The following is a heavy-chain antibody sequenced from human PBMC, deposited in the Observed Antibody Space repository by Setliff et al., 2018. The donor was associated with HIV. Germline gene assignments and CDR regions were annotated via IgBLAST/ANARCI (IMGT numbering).Heavy chain of an antibody. D-gene: IGHD4-17*01. Sequence: ASVKVSCKASGYTFTDYAIHWLRQAPGQRPECMGWVDTARGQPTYPKNFQGRVTFSADRATNTVYLELTNLKSQHAAVYFCARDGPPFTVTMLDSWGQGTLVTVSS. CDR3: ARDGPPFTVTMLDS. J-gene: IGHJ4*02. V-gene: IGHV1-3*04. CDR1: GYTFTDYA. CDR2: VDTARGQP.